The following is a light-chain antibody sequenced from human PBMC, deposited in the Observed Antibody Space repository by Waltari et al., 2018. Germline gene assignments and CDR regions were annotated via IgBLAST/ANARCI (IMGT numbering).Light chain of an antibody. Sequence: QSALTQPRSVSGSPGQSVTLPFTGTSSDIGGYNYVSWYQQHPGKVPKLIIFDVTKRPSGVPYRFSGSQAGNTASLTISGLQAGDEAVYFCCSYAGKYTSVFGAGTKVTVL. V-gene: IGLV2-11*01. CDR2: DVT. J-gene: IGLJ2*01. CDR1: SSDIGGYNY. CDR3: CSYAGKYTSV.